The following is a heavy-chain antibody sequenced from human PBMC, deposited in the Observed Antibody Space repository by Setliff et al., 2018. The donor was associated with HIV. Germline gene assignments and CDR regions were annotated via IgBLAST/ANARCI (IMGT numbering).Heavy chain of an antibody. CDR1: GYSFIRNG. CDR2: ISAYNGNT. CDR3: ARDGGYYYYMDV. D-gene: IGHD3-10*01. V-gene: IGHV1-18*01. J-gene: IGHJ6*03. Sequence: GASVKVSCKTSGYSFIRNGISWVRQAPGQGLEWMGWISAYNGNTNYAQKLQGRVIMTTDTSTNTAYMELKSLRSDDTAVYYCARDGGYYYYMDVWGKGTTVTVSS.